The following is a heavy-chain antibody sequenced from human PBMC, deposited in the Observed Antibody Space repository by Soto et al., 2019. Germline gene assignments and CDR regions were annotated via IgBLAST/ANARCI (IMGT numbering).Heavy chain of an antibody. V-gene: IGHV3-64D*06. CDR1: GFTFSSYA. CDR2: ISSTGGST. Sequence: GGSLRLSCSASGFTFSSYAMHWVRQAPGKGLEYVSAISSTGGSTYYADSVKGRFTISRDNSKNTLYLQMSSLRAEDTAVYYCVKAQVGSRWTRYYFDYWGQGTLVTVSS. CDR3: VKAQVGSRWTRYYFDY. J-gene: IGHJ4*02. D-gene: IGHD6-13*01.